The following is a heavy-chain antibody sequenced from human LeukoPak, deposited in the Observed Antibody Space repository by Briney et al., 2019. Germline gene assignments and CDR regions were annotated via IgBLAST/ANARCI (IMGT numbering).Heavy chain of an antibody. J-gene: IGHJ4*02. CDR2: ISSSGSTI. D-gene: IGHD4-17*01. V-gene: IGHV3-48*04. Sequence: PGGSLRLSCAASGFTFSTYGIHWVRQAPGKGLEWVSYISSSGSTIYYADSVKGRFTISRDNAKNSLYLQMNSLRAEDTAVYYCARDYISVPTVTSLDYWGQGTLVTVSS. CDR3: ARDYISVPTVTSLDY. CDR1: GFTFSTYG.